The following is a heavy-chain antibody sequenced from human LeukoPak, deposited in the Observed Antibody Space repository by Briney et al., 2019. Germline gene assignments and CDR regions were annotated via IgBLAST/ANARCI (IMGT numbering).Heavy chain of an antibody. D-gene: IGHD6-13*01. Sequence: ASVKVSCKASGYTFTNYGITWVRQAPGQGLEWMGWISGYNGETNSAQKLQGRVTMTRDTSTSTVYMELSSLRSEDTAVYYCARDPSSSEGFMIDYWGQGTLVTVSS. J-gene: IGHJ4*02. V-gene: IGHV1-18*01. CDR2: ISGYNGET. CDR1: GYTFTNYG. CDR3: ARDPSSSEGFMIDY.